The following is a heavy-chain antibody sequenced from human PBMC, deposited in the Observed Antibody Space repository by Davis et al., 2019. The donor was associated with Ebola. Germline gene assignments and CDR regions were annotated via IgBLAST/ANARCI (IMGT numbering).Heavy chain of an antibody. Sequence: ASVKVSCKASGYTFTGYYMHWVRQAPGQGLEWMGWINPNSGGTNYAQKFQGRVTMTRDTSISTAYMELSRLRSDDTAVYYCARVEGGILWFGELSSYYGMDVWGQGTTVTVSS. J-gene: IGHJ6*02. CDR2: INPNSGGT. CDR1: GYTFTGYY. D-gene: IGHD3-10*01. CDR3: ARVEGGILWFGELSSYYGMDV. V-gene: IGHV1-2*02.